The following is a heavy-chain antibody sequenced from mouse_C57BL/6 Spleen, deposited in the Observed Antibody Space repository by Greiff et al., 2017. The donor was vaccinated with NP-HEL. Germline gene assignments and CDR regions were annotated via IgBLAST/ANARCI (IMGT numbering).Heavy chain of an antibody. CDR2: IDPSDSYT. D-gene: IGHD1-1*01. J-gene: IGHJ3*01. CDR1: GYTFTSYW. CDR3: ARGGHGSSPFAY. V-gene: IGHV1-69*01. Sequence: QVQLKQPGAELVMPGASVKLSCKASGYTFTSYWMHWVKQRPGQGLEWIGEIDPSDSYTNYNQKFKGKSTLTVDKSSSTAYMQLSSLTSEDSAVYYCARGGHGSSPFAYWGQGTLVTVSA.